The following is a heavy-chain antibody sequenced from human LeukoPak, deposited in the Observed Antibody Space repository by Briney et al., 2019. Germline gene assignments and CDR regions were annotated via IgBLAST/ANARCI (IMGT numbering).Heavy chain of an antibody. D-gene: IGHD2-8*01. CDR3: ARSQSGVFDV. CDR2: LNGDGTNI. Sequence: PGESLRLSCVASGFTFSNYWMQWVRQVPGKGLVWVSRLNGDGTNIIYADSVKGRFTISRDNAENTLYLQMNSLRAEDTALYYCARSQSGVFDVWGQGTMVTVPS. V-gene: IGHV3-74*01. CDR1: GFTFSNYW. J-gene: IGHJ3*01.